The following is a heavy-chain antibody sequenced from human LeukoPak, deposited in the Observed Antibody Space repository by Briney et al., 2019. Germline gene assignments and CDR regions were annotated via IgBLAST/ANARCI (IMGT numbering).Heavy chain of an antibody. V-gene: IGHV4-34*01. D-gene: IGHD3-22*01. CDR1: GGSFSGYY. J-gene: IGHJ4*02. CDR2: INHSGST. CDR3: ARGRRVNAYYYGGSGSNGRGVYFDY. Sequence: SETLSLTCAVYGGSFSGYYWSWIRQPPGKGLEWIGEINHSGSTNYNPSLKSRVTISVDTSKNQFSLTLSSVTAADTAVYYCARGRRVNAYYYGGSGSNGRGVYFDYWGQGTLVTVS.